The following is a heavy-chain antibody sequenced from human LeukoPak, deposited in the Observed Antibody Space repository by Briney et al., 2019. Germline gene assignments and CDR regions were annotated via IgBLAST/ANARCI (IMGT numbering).Heavy chain of an antibody. CDR3: ASNQVSGVFDY. J-gene: IGHJ4*02. V-gene: IGHV3-11*03. CDR2: ISPDGSYT. CDR1: GFDFSDFY. Sequence: GGSLRLSCAASGFDFSDFYMHWIRHSPGKGLEWLAYISPDGSYTTYGDSVKGRFVISRDNAKNSVSLQMNSLRVEDTAVYFCASNQVSGVFDYWGQGARVTVS. D-gene: IGHD5/OR15-5a*01.